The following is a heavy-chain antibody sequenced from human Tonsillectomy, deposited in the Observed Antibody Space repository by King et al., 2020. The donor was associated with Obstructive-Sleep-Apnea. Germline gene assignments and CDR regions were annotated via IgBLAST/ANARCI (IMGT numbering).Heavy chain of an antibody. CDR1: GFTFSSYS. D-gene: IGHD3-10*01. Sequence: VQLVESGGGLVQPGGSLRLSCAASGFTFSSYSMNWVRQAPGKGLGWVSYISSSISTIYYADSVKGRFTISRDNAKNSLYLQMNSLRAEDTAVYYCAPRGDYFDYWGQGTLVTVSS. J-gene: IGHJ4*02. CDR2: ISSSISTI. CDR3: APRGDYFDY. V-gene: IGHV3-48*04.